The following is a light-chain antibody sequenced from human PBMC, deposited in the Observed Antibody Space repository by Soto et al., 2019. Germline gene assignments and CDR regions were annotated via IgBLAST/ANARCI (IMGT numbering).Light chain of an antibody. CDR1: QSVGSSY. Sequence: EIVLTQSPGTLSLSPGERATLSCRASQSVGSSYLAWYQQKPGQAPRLLIYGASSRATGIPDRFSGSGSGTDFTLTISRLEPEVFAVYYCQHYGSPITFRPGTKVDIK. V-gene: IGKV3-20*01. J-gene: IGKJ3*01. CDR2: GAS. CDR3: QHYGSPIT.